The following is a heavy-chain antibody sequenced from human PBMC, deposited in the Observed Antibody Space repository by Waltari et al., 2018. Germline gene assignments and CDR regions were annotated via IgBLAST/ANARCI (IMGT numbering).Heavy chain of an antibody. J-gene: IGHJ3*02. CDR1: GGTFSSYA. D-gene: IGHD2-2*02. CDR2: IIPIFGTA. Sequence: QVPLVQSGAEVKKPGSSVKVSCQASGGTFSSYAISWVRPAPGQGLKWMGGIIPIFGTANYAQKFQGRVTITADESTSTAYMELSSLRSEDTAVYYCARPHLGYCSSTSCYTGAFDIWGQGTMVTVSS. V-gene: IGHV1-69*12. CDR3: ARPHLGYCSSTSCYTGAFDI.